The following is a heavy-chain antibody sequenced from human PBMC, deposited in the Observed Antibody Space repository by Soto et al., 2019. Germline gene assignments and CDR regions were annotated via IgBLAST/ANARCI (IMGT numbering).Heavy chain of an antibody. CDR3: ARDLAAGDH. V-gene: IGHV1-46*01. CDR2: INPASGST. J-gene: IGHJ4*02. Sequence: QVQLVQSGAELKKPGASVKLSCRTSGYTFTHYYIHWVRQAPGQGLEWLGIINPASGSTNYAQDFQGRVTLTMDTSTTTVYMDLSGLSAEDTAIFYCARDLAAGDHWGQGTLVTVSS. CDR1: GYTFTHYY. D-gene: IGHD6-13*01.